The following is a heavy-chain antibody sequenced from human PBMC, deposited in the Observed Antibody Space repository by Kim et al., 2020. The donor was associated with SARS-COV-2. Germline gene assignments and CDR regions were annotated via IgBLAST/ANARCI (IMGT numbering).Heavy chain of an antibody. Sequence: DSVKGRFTISRDNSKNTLYLKMNSLRAEDTAVYYCARESRIAAAGTFDYWGQGTLITVSS. J-gene: IGHJ4*02. V-gene: IGHV3-53*01. CDR3: ARESRIAAAGTFDY. D-gene: IGHD6-13*01.